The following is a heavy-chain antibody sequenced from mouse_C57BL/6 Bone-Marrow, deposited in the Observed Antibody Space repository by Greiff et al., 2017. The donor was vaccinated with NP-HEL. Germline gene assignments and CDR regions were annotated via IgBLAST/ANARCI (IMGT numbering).Heavy chain of an antibody. CDR2: ISSGGSYT. D-gene: IGHD2-4*01. CDR1: GFTFSSYG. Sequence: EVMLVESGGDLVKPGGSLKLSCAASGFTFSSYGMSWVRQTPDKRLEWVATISSGGSYTYYPDSVKGRFTISRDNAKNTLYLQMSSLRSEDTAMDYYARQGGDYGGCYFDYWGQGTTLTVSS. J-gene: IGHJ2*01. V-gene: IGHV5-6*01. CDR3: ARQGGDYGGCYFDY.